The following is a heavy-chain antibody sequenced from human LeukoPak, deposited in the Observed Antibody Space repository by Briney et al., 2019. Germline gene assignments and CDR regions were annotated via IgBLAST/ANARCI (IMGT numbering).Heavy chain of an antibody. Sequence: SETLSLTCAVYGGSFSSYYWGWIRQPPGKGLEWIGSIYYSGSTYYNPSLKSRVTISVDTSKNQFSLKLSSVTAADTAVYYCASVGGPSPFDYWGQGTLVTVSS. CDR3: ASVGGPSPFDY. J-gene: IGHJ4*02. CDR2: IYYSGST. D-gene: IGHD2-15*01. V-gene: IGHV4-39*07. CDR1: GGSFSSYY.